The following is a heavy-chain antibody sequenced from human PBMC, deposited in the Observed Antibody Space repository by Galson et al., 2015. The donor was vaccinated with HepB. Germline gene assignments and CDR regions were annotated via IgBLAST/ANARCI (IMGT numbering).Heavy chain of an antibody. CDR3: ARERDSLIVGATAWSSGYFDL. CDR2: IYSGGST. V-gene: IGHV3-66*01. CDR1: GFTVSSNY. J-gene: IGHJ2*01. D-gene: IGHD1-26*01. Sequence: SLRLSCAASGFTVSSNYMSWVRQAPGKGLEWVSVIYSGGSTYYADSVKGRFTISRDNSKNTLYLQMNSLRAEDTAVYYCARERDSLIVGATAWSSGYFDLWGRGTLVTVSS.